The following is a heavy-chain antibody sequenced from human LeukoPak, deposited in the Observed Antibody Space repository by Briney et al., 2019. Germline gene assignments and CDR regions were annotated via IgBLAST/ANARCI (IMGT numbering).Heavy chain of an antibody. CDR1: GFTFNNYA. V-gene: IGHV3-23*01. J-gene: IGHJ3*02. CDR3: AKEDRGNIIAAAGSGAFDI. D-gene: IGHD6-13*01. CDR2: ISGSDAGT. Sequence: GGSLRLSCAASGFTFNNYAMSWVRQAPGKGLEWVSAISGSDAGTYYADSVKGRFTISRDNSKNTLYLQMNSLRAEDAAVYYCAKEDRGNIIAAAGSGAFDIWGQGTMVTVSS.